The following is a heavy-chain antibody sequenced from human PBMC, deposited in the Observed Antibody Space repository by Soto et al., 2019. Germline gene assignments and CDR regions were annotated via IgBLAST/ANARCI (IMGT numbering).Heavy chain of an antibody. Sequence: EVQLLESGGGLVQPGGSLRLSCAASGFTFSSYAMSWVRQAPGKGLEWVSAISDSGGSTYYADSVKGRFTISRDNSKNTLYLQMNSLRAEDTAVYYCAMAAGGNLFFDYWGQGTLVTVSS. V-gene: IGHV3-23*01. CDR2: ISDSGGST. CDR1: GFTFSSYA. D-gene: IGHD2-15*01. J-gene: IGHJ4*02. CDR3: AMAAGGNLFFDY.